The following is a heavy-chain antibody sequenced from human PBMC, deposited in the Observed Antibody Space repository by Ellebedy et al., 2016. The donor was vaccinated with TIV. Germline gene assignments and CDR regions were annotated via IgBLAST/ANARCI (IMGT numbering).Heavy chain of an antibody. Sequence: PGGSLRLSCAASGFPFDEYGMHWVRQAPGQGLEWVAAIRWNGGRIGYADSVKGRFTISRDNAKKSLYLQMNSLRDEDTALYYCAKVAYSGYEYFYFDYWGQGTLVTVSS. CDR2: IRWNGGRI. CDR3: AKVAYSGYEYFYFDY. CDR1: GFPFDEYG. J-gene: IGHJ4*02. D-gene: IGHD5-12*01. V-gene: IGHV3-9*01.